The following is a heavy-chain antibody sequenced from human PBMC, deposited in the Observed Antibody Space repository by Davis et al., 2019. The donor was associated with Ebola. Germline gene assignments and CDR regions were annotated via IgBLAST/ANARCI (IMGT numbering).Heavy chain of an antibody. V-gene: IGHV3-30*18. CDR1: GFTFSSYG. CDR3: AKDRGGRWALRVDY. D-gene: IGHD5-24*01. CDR2: ISYDGSNK. J-gene: IGHJ4*02. Sequence: GGSLRLSCAASGFTFSSYGMHWVRQAPAQGLEWVAVISYDGSNKYYADSVKGRFTISRDNSKNTLYLQMNSLRAEDTAVYYCAKDRGGRWALRVDYWGQGTLVTVSS.